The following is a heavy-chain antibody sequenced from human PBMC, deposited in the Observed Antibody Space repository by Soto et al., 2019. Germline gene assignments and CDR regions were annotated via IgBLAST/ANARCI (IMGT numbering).Heavy chain of an antibody. J-gene: IGHJ4*02. CDR2: IYDSESA. D-gene: IGHD6-6*01. CDR3: ARASSSSSAADY. V-gene: IGHV4-31*03. CDR1: GESISSGGYY. Sequence: QVQLQESGPGLVKPSQTLSLTCNVSGESISSGGYYWSWIRHHPRKGLEWIGYIYDSESAYYNPSLKSCVTISIATSNNHFAMRLSSGTDADTAVYYCARASSSSSAADYWGQGTLVTVSS.